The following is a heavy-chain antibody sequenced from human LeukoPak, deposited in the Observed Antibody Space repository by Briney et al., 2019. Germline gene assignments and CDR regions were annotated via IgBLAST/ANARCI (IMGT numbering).Heavy chain of an antibody. CDR1: GFTFSSYG. CDR2: IWYDGSEK. J-gene: IGHJ4*02. D-gene: IGHD3-10*01. Sequence: PGGSLRLSCAASGFTFSSYGMHWVRQAPGKGLEWVAVIWYDGSEKYYADSVKGRLTISRDNSKNTLYLQMNSLRADDTAVYYCARDGYYGSGRPFDYWGQGALVSVSS. V-gene: IGHV3-33*01. CDR3: ARDGYYGSGRPFDY.